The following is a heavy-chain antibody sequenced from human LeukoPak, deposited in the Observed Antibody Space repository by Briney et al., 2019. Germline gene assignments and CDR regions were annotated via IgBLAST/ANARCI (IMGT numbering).Heavy chain of an antibody. CDR1: GFTFSGAS. J-gene: IGHJ4*02. CDR2: MKTKPNNYPT. CDR3: ARIGQSGSYPGH. D-gene: IGHD6-19*01. V-gene: IGHV3-73*01. Sequence: PGGSLRLSCAASGFTFSGASVHWVRQASGEGLELLGHMKTKPNNYPTSYGASVKDRFTISREDSKSMAYLHMTRLKVEDTAVYYCARIGQSGSYPGHGGQGTQVTVSS.